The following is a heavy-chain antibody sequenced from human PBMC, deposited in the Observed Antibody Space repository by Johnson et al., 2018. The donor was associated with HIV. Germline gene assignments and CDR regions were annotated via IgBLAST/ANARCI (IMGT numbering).Heavy chain of an antibody. D-gene: IGHD3-10*01. J-gene: IGHJ3*02. V-gene: IGHV3-20*04. Sequence: VQLVESGGGVVQPGGSLRLSCAASGFTFSSYGMHWVRQAPGKGLEWLSSINWNGGSTAYADSVKGRFTISRDNAKNSLYLQVNSLRAEDTAVYYCARDLGNGDSPRSAFDIWGQGTMVTVSS. CDR3: ARDLGNGDSPRSAFDI. CDR2: INWNGGST. CDR1: GFTFSSYG.